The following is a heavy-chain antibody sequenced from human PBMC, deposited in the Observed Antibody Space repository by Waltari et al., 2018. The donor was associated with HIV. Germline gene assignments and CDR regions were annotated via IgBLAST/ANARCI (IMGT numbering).Heavy chain of an antibody. CDR1: GYTFTSYD. CDR2: INPNSGNT. Sequence: QVQLVQSGAEVKKPGASVKVSCKASGYTFTSYDINWVRQATGQGVEWMGWINPNSGNTGFAQKCQGRVIMRSNTSINTAYMELSRLGSEDTAVYYCARGIRRDCYWFDPWGQGTLVTVSS. CDR3: ARGIRRDCYWFDP. J-gene: IGHJ5*02. V-gene: IGHV1-8*01. D-gene: IGHD2-21*02.